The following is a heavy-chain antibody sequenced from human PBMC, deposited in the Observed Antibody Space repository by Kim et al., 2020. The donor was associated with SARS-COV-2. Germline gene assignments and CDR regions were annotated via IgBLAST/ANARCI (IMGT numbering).Heavy chain of an antibody. CDR2: ISGSGGST. Sequence: GGSLRLSCAASGFTFSSYAMSWVRQAPGKGLEWVSAISGSGGSTYYADSVKGRFTISRDNSKNTLYLQMNSLRAEDTAVYYCAKILLVVVVAASGMDVWGQGTTVTVSS. CDR3: AKILLVVVVAASGMDV. J-gene: IGHJ6*02. CDR1: GFTFSSYA. D-gene: IGHD2-15*01. V-gene: IGHV3-23*01.